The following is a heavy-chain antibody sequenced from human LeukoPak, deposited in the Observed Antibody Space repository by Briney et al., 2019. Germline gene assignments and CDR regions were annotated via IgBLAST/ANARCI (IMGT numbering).Heavy chain of an antibody. CDR3: ASSTLGTVTTFDY. CDR1: GGSISSGDYY. J-gene: IGHJ4*02. D-gene: IGHD4-17*01. Sequence: SETLSLTCTVSGGSISSGDYYWSWIRQPPGKGLEWIGYIYYSGSTYYNPSLKSRVTISVDTPKNQFSLKLSSVTAADTAVYYCASSTLGTVTTFDYWGQGTLVTVSS. CDR2: IYYSGST. V-gene: IGHV4-30-4*01.